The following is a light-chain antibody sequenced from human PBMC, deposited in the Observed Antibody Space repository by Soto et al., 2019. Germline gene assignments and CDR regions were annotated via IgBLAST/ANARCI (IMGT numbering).Light chain of an antibody. Sequence: DIQLTQSPSSLSAAVGDRVPISCRASQSVGTYLNWYQQRPVTAPRLFIYRASSVNSGVPPRFSGSGSGRDLTLTISSLRPEDIATYFCQHSYSSPPWTFGQGTKVDIK. V-gene: IGKV1-39*01. CDR3: QHSYSSPPWT. CDR1: QSVGTY. J-gene: IGKJ1*01. CDR2: RAS.